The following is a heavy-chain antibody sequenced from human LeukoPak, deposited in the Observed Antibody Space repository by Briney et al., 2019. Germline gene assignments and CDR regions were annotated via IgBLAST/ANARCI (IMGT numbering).Heavy chain of an antibody. Sequence: GGSLRLSCAASGFTFSSYAMHWVRQAPGKGLEWVAVISYDGSNKYYADSVKGRFTISRDNSKNTLYLQMNSLRAEDTAVYYWGRDRGGGDMGHYYYYGMDVWGQGTTVTVSS. CDR3: GRDRGGGDMGHYYYYGMDV. J-gene: IGHJ6*02. CDR1: GFTFSSYA. V-gene: IGHV3-30-3*01. CDR2: ISYDGSNK. D-gene: IGHD3-16*01.